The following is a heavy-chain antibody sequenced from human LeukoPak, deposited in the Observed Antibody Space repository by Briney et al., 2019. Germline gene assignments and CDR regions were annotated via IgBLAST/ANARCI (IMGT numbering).Heavy chain of an antibody. Sequence: GGSLRLSCAASGFTFSSYGMHWVRQAPGKGLEWVAVIWYDGSNKYYADSVKGRFTISRDNSKNTLYLQMNSLRAEDTAVYYCAKERAFGGVIVQDYWGQGTLVTVPS. D-gene: IGHD3-16*02. CDR2: IWYDGSNK. CDR1: GFTFSSYG. J-gene: IGHJ4*02. CDR3: AKERAFGGVIVQDY. V-gene: IGHV3-33*06.